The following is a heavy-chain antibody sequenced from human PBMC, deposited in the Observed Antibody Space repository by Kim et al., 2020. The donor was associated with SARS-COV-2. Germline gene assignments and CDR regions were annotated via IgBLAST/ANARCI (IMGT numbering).Heavy chain of an antibody. CDR2: INAGDGHT. D-gene: IGHD6-13*01. J-gene: IGHJ5*02. CDR3: ATRAPIVRPGTFCIT. CDR1: GYTFTTYF. V-gene: IGHV1-3*01. Sequence: ASVKVSCKASGYTFTTYFMEWVRQAPGQRLEWMGWINAGDGHTKYSQKFQGRVTITRDTSASTAYMELSSLKSEDTAVYYCATRAPIVRPGTFCITWGQGTLVTVSS.